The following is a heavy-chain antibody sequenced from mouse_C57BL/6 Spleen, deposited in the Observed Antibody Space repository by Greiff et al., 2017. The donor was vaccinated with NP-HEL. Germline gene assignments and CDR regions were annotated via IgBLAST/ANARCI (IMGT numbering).Heavy chain of an antibody. CDR1: GYTFTSYW. V-gene: IGHV1-55*01. J-gene: IGHJ1*03. Sequence: QVQLQQPGAELVKPGASVKMSCKASGYTFTSYWITWVKQRPGQGLEWIGDIYPGSGSTNYNEKFKSKATLTVDKYSSTAYMHLSSLTSAASAVYYCASYVGGNSRTLYLYFDVWGTGPTVTVSS. CDR2: IYPGSGST. D-gene: IGHD1-3*01. CDR3: ASYVGGNSRTLYLYFDV.